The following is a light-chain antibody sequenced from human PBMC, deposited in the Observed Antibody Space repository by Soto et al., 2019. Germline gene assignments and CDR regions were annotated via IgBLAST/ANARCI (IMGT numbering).Light chain of an antibody. J-gene: IGLJ3*02. V-gene: IGLV1-44*01. CDR3: AAWDDSLNARGV. Sequence: QSVLTQPPSASGTPGQRVTISCSGSRSNIGSNAVSWYQQLPGTAPKLLIHNDNQRPSGVPDRFSASKSGTSASLAISGLQSEDEADYYCAAWDDSLNARGVFGGGTKLTVL. CDR1: RSNIGSNA. CDR2: NDN.